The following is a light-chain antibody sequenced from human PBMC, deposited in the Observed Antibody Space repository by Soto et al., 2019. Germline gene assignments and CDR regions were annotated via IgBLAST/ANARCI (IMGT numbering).Light chain of an antibody. Sequence: EIVLTQSPATLSLSPGEGATLSCRASQSVGSKLAWFQQKPGQAPRLLIYDASTRATGIPARFSGSGSGTEFTLTISSLQSEDLSVYYCQQYNNWPPITFGQGTRLEIK. V-gene: IGKV3-15*01. CDR3: QQYNNWPPIT. J-gene: IGKJ5*01. CDR1: QSVGSK. CDR2: DAS.